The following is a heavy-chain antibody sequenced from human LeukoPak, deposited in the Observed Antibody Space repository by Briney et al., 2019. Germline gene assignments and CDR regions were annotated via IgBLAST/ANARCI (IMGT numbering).Heavy chain of an antibody. D-gene: IGHD2-21*02. V-gene: IGHV3-33*06. CDR3: AKAYCGGDCYSLVGAFDI. J-gene: IGHJ3*02. CDR1: GFTFSSYG. Sequence: GGSLRLSCAASGFTFSSYGMHGVRQAPGKGLEWVAVIWYDGSNKYYADSVKGRFTISRDNSKNTLYLQMNSLRAEDTAVYYCAKAYCGGDCYSLVGAFDIWGQGTMVTVSS. CDR2: IWYDGSNK.